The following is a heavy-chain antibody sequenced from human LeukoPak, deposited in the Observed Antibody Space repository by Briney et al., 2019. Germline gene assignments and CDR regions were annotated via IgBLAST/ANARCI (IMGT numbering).Heavy chain of an antibody. CDR1: GNTFSGYY. Sequence: ASVKASCKASGNTFSGYYVHWVRLAPGQGLEWMGWINPDSGATDYGDKFQGRLTMTRDTSISTAYMELSRPRSDDTALYYCASDYGANWFDPWGQGTLVTVSS. J-gene: IGHJ5*02. D-gene: IGHD4-17*01. V-gene: IGHV1-2*02. CDR2: INPDSGAT. CDR3: ASDYGANWFDP.